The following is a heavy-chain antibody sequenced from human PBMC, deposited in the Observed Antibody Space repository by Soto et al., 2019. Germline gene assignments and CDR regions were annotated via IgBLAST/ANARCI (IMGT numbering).Heavy chain of an antibody. CDR3: ARIPYDNSGTIFDY. J-gene: IGHJ4*02. V-gene: IGHV3-53*01. CDR1: GITVSSYY. D-gene: IGHD3-22*01. CDR2: IYAGSIT. Sequence: GSLRLSCAVSGITVSSYYMSWVRQAAGKGLEWVSVIYAGSITYYADSVKGRFTIYRDNSKNTLNLEMNSLRVEDTAVYYCARIPYDNSGTIFDYWGQGTLVTVSS.